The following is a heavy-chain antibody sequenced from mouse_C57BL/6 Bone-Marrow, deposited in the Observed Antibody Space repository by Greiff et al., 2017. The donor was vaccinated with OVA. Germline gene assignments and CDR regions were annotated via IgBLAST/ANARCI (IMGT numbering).Heavy chain of an antibody. J-gene: IGHJ2*01. D-gene: IGHD1-1*01. CDR3: ARSTTVVATDFDY. CDR2: IYPGSGST. Sequence: QVQLQQPGAELVKPGASVKMSCKASGYTFTSYWITWVKQRPGQGLEWIGDIYPGSGSTNYNEKFKSKATLTVDTSSSTAYMQLSSLTSEDSAVYYCARSTTVVATDFDYWGQGTTLTVSS. V-gene: IGHV1-55*01. CDR1: GYTFTSYW.